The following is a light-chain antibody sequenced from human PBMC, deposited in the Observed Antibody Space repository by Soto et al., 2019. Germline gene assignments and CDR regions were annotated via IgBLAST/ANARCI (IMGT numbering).Light chain of an antibody. J-gene: IGKJ1*01. CDR3: QQSNNSPA. Sequence: EIVLTQSPGTLSLSPGERATLSCRASQSVSSSYLAWYQQKPGQAPRLLIYGASSRATGIPDRFSGSGSGTDFTLTISRLEPEDFAVYYCQQSNNSPALGQGTKVEIK. CDR1: QSVSSSY. V-gene: IGKV3-20*01. CDR2: GAS.